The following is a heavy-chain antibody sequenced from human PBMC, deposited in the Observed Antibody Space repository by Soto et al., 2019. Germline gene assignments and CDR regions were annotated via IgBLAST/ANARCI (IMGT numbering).Heavy chain of an antibody. CDR3: ARSPRSIAAGGIDY. CDR1: GGSISTSNL. J-gene: IGHJ4*02. Sequence: QVQLQESGPGLVKPSGTLSLTCAVSGGSISTSNLWTWVRQPPGKGLEWIGEIYHSGSTNYNPSLKSRVTISGDKSKNQFSRTVNSVTAADTAVYYCARSPRSIAAGGIDYWGQGFLVTVS. V-gene: IGHV4-4*02. D-gene: IGHD6-13*01. CDR2: IYHSGST.